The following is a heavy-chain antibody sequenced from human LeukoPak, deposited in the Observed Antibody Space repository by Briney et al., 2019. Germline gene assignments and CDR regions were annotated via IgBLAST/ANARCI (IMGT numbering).Heavy chain of an antibody. CDR1: GFTVSSNY. J-gene: IGHJ3*02. CDR3: ARDKPLSYDSSRVVDAFDI. D-gene: IGHD3-22*01. V-gene: IGHV3-53*01. Sequence: PGGSLRLSCAASGFTVSSNYMSWVRQAPGKGLEWVSVIYSGGSTYHADSVKGRFTISRDNSKNTLYLQMNSLRAEDTAVYYCARDKPLSYDSSRVVDAFDIWGQGTMVTVSS. CDR2: IYSGGST.